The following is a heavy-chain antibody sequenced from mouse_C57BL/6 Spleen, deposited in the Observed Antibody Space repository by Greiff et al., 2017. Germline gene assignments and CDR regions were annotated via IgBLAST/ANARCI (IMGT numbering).Heavy chain of an antibody. V-gene: IGHV2-2*01. Sequence: QVQLKQSGPGLVQPSQSLSITCTVSGFSLTSYGVHWVRQSPGKGLEWLGVIWSGGSTDYNAAFISRLSISKDNSKSQVFFKMNSLQADDTAIYYCARGSMMVTTGYFDYWGQGTTLTVSS. CDR2: IWSGGST. CDR1: GFSLTSYG. CDR3: ARGSMMVTTGYFDY. D-gene: IGHD2-3*01. J-gene: IGHJ2*01.